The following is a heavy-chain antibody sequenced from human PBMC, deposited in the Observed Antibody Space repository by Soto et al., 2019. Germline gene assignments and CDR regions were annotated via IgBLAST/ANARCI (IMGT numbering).Heavy chain of an antibody. CDR1: GFTFSSYA. D-gene: IGHD3-10*01. J-gene: IGHJ3*02. CDR3: ARDQGALLWFGELSGAFDI. Sequence: GSLRLSCAASGFTFSSYAMHWVRQAPGKGLEYVSAISSNGGSTYYANSVKGRFTISRDNSKNTLYLQMGSLRAEDMAVYYCARDQGALLWFGELSGAFDIWGQGTMVTVSS. CDR2: ISSNGGST. V-gene: IGHV3-64*01.